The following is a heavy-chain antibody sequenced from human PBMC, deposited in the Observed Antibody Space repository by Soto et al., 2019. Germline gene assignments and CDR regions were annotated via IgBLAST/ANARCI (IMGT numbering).Heavy chain of an antibody. D-gene: IGHD1-26*01. V-gene: IGHV3-30*04. CDR3: ARGPESGDF. J-gene: IGHJ4*02. CDR2: ISYDGSEK. CDR1: GFTFSTFS. Sequence: QVQLVESGGGVVQPGRSLRLSCATSGFTFSTFSMHWVRQVPGKGLEWVAHISYDGSEKDYADSVKGRFTISRDNSDNTLFLQMNSLTSEDTGVYYCARGPESGDFWGQGTLVTVPS.